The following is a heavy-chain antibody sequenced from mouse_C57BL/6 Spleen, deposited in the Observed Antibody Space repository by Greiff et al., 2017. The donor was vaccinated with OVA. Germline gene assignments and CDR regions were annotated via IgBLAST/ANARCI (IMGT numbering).Heavy chain of an antibody. V-gene: IGHV5-16*01. D-gene: IGHD2-2*01. Sequence: DVKLVESEGGLVQPGSSMKLSCTASGFTFSDYYMAWVRQVPEKGLEWVANINYDGSSTYYLDSLKSRFIISRDNAKNILYLQMSSLKSEDTATYYWAREAIYYGYAMDYWGQGTSVTVSS. CDR1: GFTFSDYY. CDR2: INYDGSST. CDR3: AREAIYYGYAMDY. J-gene: IGHJ4*01.